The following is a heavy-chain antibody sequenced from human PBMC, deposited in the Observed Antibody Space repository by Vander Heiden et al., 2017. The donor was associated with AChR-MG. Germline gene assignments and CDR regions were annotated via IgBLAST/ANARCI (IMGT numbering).Heavy chain of an antibody. D-gene: IGHD1-26*01. Sequence: QLQLQESGPALVKSSETLSLTCTVSGASISSSSYYWGWIRQPPGKGLEWIGSIFHSGSTYHNPSLKSRVTISVDTSKNQFSLKLNSVTAADTAVYYCARLKWEIDSWGQGTLVTVSS. CDR1: GASISSSSYY. CDR2: IFHSGST. J-gene: IGHJ4*02. V-gene: IGHV4-39*01. CDR3: ARLKWEIDS.